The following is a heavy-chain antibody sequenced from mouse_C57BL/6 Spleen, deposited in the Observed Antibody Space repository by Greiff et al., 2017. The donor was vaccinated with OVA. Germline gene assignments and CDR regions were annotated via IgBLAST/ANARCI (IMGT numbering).Heavy chain of an antibody. D-gene: IGHD1-1*01. Sequence: LQESGAELVKPGASVKISCKASGYAFSSYWMNWVKQRPGKGLEWIGQIYPGDGDTNYNGKFKGKATLTADKSSSTAYMQLSSLTSEDSAVYFCARGIYYYGSSYWYFDVWGTGTTVTVSS. V-gene: IGHV1-80*01. CDR3: ARGIYYYGSSYWYFDV. CDR1: GYAFSSYW. J-gene: IGHJ1*03. CDR2: IYPGDGDT.